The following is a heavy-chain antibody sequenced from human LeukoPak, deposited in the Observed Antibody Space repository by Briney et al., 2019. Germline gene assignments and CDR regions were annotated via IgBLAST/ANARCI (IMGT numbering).Heavy chain of an antibody. V-gene: IGHV4-34*01. Sequence: PLETLSLTCAVYGGSFSGYYWSWIRQPPGKGLEWIGEINHSGSTNYNPSLKSRVTISVDTSKNQFSLKLSSVTAADTAVYYCASRSVTRIDYWGQGTLVTVSS. D-gene: IGHD4-17*01. CDR3: ASRSVTRIDY. CDR1: GGSFSGYY. CDR2: INHSGST. J-gene: IGHJ4*02.